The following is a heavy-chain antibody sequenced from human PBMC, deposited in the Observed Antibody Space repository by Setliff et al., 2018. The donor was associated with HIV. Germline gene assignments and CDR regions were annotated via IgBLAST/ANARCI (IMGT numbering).Heavy chain of an antibody. Sequence: SETLSLTCAVYVKAFSDYYWSWIRLPPGKGLEWIGAINHSGSTNYNPSLKSRVTISVDTSKNHFSLKLSSVSAADTAVYYCARGIILGHPINCFDPWCQGTLVTVSS. D-gene: IGHD3-16*01. V-gene: IGHV4-34*01. CDR2: INHSGST. CDR3: ARGIILGHPINCFDP. J-gene: IGHJ5*02. CDR1: VKAFSDYY.